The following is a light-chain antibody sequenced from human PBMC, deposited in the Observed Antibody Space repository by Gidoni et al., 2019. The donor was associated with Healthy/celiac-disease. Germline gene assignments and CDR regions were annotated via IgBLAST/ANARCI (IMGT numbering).Light chain of an antibody. CDR1: QSLLHSNGYNY. CDR2: LGS. J-gene: IGKJ4*01. CDR3: MQALQTPLT. Sequence: VMTQSPLSLPATPGEPASISCRSSQSLLHSNGYNYLDWYLQKPGQSPQLLIYLGSNRASGVPDRFSGSGSGTDFTLKISRVEAEDVGVYYCMQALQTPLTFGGGTKVEIK. V-gene: IGKV2-28*01.